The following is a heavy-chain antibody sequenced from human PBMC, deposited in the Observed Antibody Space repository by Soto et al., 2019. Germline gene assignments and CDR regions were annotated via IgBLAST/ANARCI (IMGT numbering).Heavy chain of an antibody. J-gene: IGHJ4*02. CDR1: GFIFTSYI. Sequence: QVQLVESGGGVVQPRRSLRLPCAASGFIFTSYIVHWVRQAPGKGLEWVASVSYDGSKKHYADSVKGRFSISRDNSKNTFYLQMNSLRTEDRAVYYCARDKGFLSDSNFDSWGQGTLVTVSS. CDR3: ARDKGFLSDSNFDS. V-gene: IGHV3-30*01. D-gene: IGHD2-15*01. CDR2: VSYDGSKK.